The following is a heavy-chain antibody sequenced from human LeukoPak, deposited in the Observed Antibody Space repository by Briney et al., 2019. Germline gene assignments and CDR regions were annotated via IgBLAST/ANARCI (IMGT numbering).Heavy chain of an antibody. J-gene: IGHJ4*02. Sequence: GESLKISCKGFGYSFTNYWIGWVRQMPGKGLEWLGMFNPGDSETRYSPSFQGQVTISADESISTAYLQWSSLKASDTAMYYCARCLRGLHYFDFWGQGTLVSVSS. V-gene: IGHV5-51*01. CDR1: GYSFTNYW. CDR2: FNPGDSET. D-gene: IGHD3-10*01. CDR3: ARCLRGLHYFDF.